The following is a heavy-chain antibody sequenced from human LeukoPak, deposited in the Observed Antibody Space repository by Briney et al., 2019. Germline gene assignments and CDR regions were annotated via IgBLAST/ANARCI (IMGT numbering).Heavy chain of an antibody. CDR1: GFTFSSYA. CDR2: ISYDGSNK. CDR3: ARWWLPYAFDI. J-gene: IGHJ3*02. Sequence: PGGSLRLSCAASGFTFSSYAMHWVRQAPGKGLEWVAVISYDGSNKYYADSVKGRFTISRDNSKNTLYLQMNSLRAEDTAVYYCARWWLPYAFDIWGQGTMVTVSS. D-gene: IGHD2-15*01. V-gene: IGHV3-30*04.